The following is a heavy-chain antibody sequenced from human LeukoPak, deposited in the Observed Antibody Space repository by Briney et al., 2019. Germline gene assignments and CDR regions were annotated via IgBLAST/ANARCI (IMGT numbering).Heavy chain of an antibody. J-gene: IGHJ4*02. CDR2: LSSSDGKT. CDR3: VRGAYGDVIDY. CDR1: GYSFTKYG. V-gene: IGHV1-18*01. D-gene: IGHD4-17*01. Sequence: ASVKVSCKPSGYSFTKYGFTWVRQAPGQGLEWMGWLSSSDGKTNYAQNLQGRVSTTSDTSIATNYMELRSLRSDDTAVYYCVRGAYGDVIDYWGQGTLVTVSS.